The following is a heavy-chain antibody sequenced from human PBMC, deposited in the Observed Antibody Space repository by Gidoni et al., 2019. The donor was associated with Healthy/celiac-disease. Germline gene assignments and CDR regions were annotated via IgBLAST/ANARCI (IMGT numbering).Heavy chain of an antibody. D-gene: IGHD3-22*01. CDR1: GYTFTSSY. CDR3: ARDPRAPDYYGSSGYYFDY. CDR2: INPRCGST. V-gene: IGHV1-46*03. Sequence: QVQLVQSGAEVKKPGASVKVSCKASGYTFTSSYMPWVRQAPGQGLEWMGIINPRCGSTSYAQKFQGRVTMTRDTSTSTVYMELSSLRSEDTAVYYCARDPRAPDYYGSSGYYFDYWGQGTLVTVSS. J-gene: IGHJ4*02.